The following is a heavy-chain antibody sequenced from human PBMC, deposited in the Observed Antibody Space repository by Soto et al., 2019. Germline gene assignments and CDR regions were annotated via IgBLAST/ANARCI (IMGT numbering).Heavy chain of an antibody. J-gene: IGHJ2*01. CDR1: GYTFTSYD. V-gene: IGHV1-8*01. CDR2: MNPNSGNT. CDR3: ARKLGISWYFDL. Sequence: ASVKVSCKASGYTFTSYDINWVRQATGQGLEWMGWMNPNSGNTDYAQKFQGRVTMTRNTSISTAYMELSSLRSEDTAVYYCARKLGISWYFDLWGRGTLVTVSS. D-gene: IGHD7-27*01.